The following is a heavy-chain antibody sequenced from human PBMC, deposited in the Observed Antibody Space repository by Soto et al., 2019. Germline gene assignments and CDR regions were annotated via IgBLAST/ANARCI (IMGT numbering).Heavy chain of an antibody. CDR1: GFTFSSYA. D-gene: IGHD3-22*01. CDR2: ISGSGGST. CDR3: AKTSITMIVVAIMGAFDI. V-gene: IGHV3-23*01. J-gene: IGHJ3*02. Sequence: EVQLLESGGGLVQPGGSLRLSCAASGFTFSSYAMSWVRQAPGKGLEWVSAISGSGGSTYYADSVKGRFTISRDNSKNTLYLQMNSLRGEDTAVYYCAKTSITMIVVAIMGAFDIWGQGTMVTVSS.